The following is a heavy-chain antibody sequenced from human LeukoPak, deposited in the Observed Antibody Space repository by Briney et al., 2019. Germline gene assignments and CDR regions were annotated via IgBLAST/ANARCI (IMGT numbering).Heavy chain of an antibody. CDR2: ISGRDGGT. V-gene: IGHV3-23*01. Sequence: PGGSLRLSCSVSGLTFYTYAMSWVRQAPGKGLEWVSAISGRDGGTYYTDSVKGRFTISRDNSKNTLYLQMNSLRAEDTAVYYCCTSPSFGSSWYQFNYWGQGALVIVSS. D-gene: IGHD6-13*01. CDR3: CTSPSFGSSWYQFNY. J-gene: IGHJ4*02. CDR1: GLTFYTYA.